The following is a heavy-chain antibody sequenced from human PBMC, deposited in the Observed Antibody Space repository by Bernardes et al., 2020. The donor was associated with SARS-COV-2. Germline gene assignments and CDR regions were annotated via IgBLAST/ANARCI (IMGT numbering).Heavy chain of an antibody. Sequence: GGSLRLSCAASGFTFSSYWMSWVRQAPGKGLEWVANIKQDGSEKYYVDSVKGRFTISRDNAKNSLYLQMNSLRAEDTAVYFCAKGGDGYNFDYYGMDVWGQGTTVTVSS. J-gene: IGHJ6*02. D-gene: IGHD1-20*01. CDR2: IKQDGSEK. V-gene: IGHV3-7*03. CDR3: AKGGDGYNFDYYGMDV. CDR1: GFTFSSYW.